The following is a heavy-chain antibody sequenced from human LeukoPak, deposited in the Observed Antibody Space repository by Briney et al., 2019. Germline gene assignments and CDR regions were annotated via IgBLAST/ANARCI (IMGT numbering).Heavy chain of an antibody. CDR1: GYSISSGYY. D-gene: IGHD6-13*01. CDR2: IYHSGST. Sequence: SETLSLTCTVSGYSISSGYYWGWIRQPPGKGLEWIGSIYHSGSTYYNPSLKSRVAISVDTSKNQFSLKLSSVTAADTAVYYCARGIGALVDYWGQGTLVIVSS. V-gene: IGHV4-38-2*02. CDR3: ARGIGALVDY. J-gene: IGHJ4*02.